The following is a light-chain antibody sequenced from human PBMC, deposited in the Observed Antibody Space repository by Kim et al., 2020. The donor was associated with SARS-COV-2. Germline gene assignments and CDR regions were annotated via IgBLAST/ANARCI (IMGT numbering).Light chain of an antibody. J-gene: IGLJ2*01. CDR3: ASWDDSLNAVV. Sequence: GQRVTISCSGTCSNIGSNTVSGFQHLPGPAPKLLIYSTSQRPSGVPDRFSGSRSGTSASLAISGLQSEDEADFYCASWDDSLNAVVFGGGTKLTVL. V-gene: IGLV1-44*01. CDR1: CSNIGSNT. CDR2: STS.